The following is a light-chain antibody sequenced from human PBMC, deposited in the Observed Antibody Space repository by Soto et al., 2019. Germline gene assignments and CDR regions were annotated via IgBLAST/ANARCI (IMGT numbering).Light chain of an antibody. CDR2: GAS. J-gene: IGKJ1*01. Sequence: DIQMTQSPSSLSASVGDRVTITCQASQDITNYLNWYQQKPGKAPKLLIYGASNLEIGVPSRFSGSGSGTEFTLTISSLQLEDFATYYCQQYSTFWTFGQGTKVEIK. V-gene: IGKV1-33*01. CDR3: QQYSTFWT. CDR1: QDITNY.